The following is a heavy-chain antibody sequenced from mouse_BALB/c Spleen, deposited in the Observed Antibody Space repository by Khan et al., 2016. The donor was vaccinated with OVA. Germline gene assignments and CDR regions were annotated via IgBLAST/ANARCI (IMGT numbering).Heavy chain of an antibody. Sequence: VQLQQSGPELVKPGASVKMSCKASGYTFTSYVMHWVKQKPGQGLEWIGYIYPNNDGPEYNEKFKGKATLTSDKSSSTAYMELSSLTSEDSAVYYCARVGYYGKGFADWGQGTLVTVSA. V-gene: IGHV1S136*01. CDR3: ARVGYYGKGFAD. CDR1: GYTFTSYV. J-gene: IGHJ3*01. CDR2: IYPNNDGP. D-gene: IGHD2-1*01.